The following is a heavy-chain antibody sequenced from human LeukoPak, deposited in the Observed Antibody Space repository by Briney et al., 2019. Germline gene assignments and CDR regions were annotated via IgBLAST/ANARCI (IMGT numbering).Heavy chain of an antibody. J-gene: IGHJ5*01. D-gene: IGHD3-22*01. V-gene: IGHV4-39*01. Sequence: SETLSLTCIVSGDSITSSDYYWGWIRQPPGKGLEWIGTIFYNGKNYYNPSLETRVSIFVDTSMSQFSLKITSVTAADTAVYYCASCPAYYYDSSGYYDSWGQGTLVTVSS. CDR1: GDSITSSDYY. CDR2: IFYNGKN. CDR3: ASCPAYYYDSSGYYDS.